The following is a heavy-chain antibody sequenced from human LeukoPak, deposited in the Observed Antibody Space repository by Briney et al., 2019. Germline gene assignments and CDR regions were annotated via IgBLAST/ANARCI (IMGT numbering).Heavy chain of an antibody. CDR3: AKDPGDYYDSSGYYYSHPYWYFDL. D-gene: IGHD3-22*01. CDR1: GFTFSSYS. V-gene: IGHV3-21*04. Sequence: GGSLRLSCAASGFTFSSYSMNWVRQAPGKGLEWVSSISSSSSYIYYADSVKGRFTISRDNSKNTLYLQMNSLRAEDTAVYYCAKDPGDYYDSSGYYYSHPYWYFDLWGRGTLVTVSS. J-gene: IGHJ2*01. CDR2: ISSSSSYI.